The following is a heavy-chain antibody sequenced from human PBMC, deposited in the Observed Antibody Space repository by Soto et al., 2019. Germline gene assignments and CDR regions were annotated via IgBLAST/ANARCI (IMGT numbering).Heavy chain of an antibody. CDR2: ISSSSTTI. J-gene: IGHJ4*02. CDR1: GFTFSSYG. CDR3: ARSPYYYDSSNYYGY. Sequence: EVQLVESGGGVVQPGGSLRLSCAASGFTFSSYGMNWVRQAPGKGQEWVSYISSSSTTIYYADSVKGRFTIFRDNAKNSLYLQLNSLRDEDTAVYYCARSPYYYDSSNYYGYWGQGTLVTVSS. V-gene: IGHV3-48*02. D-gene: IGHD3-22*01.